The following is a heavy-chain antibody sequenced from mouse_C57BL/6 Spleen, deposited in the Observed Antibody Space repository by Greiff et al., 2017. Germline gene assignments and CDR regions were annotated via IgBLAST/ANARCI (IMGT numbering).Heavy chain of an antibody. CDR3: AREYYYGSSPNAMDY. CDR2: ISYDGSN. CDR1: GYSITSGYY. D-gene: IGHD1-1*01. V-gene: IGHV3-6*01. Sequence: EVQLQESGPGLVKPSQSLSLTCSVTGYSITSGYYWNWIRQFPGNKLEWMGYISYDGSNNYNPSLKNRISITRDTSKNQFFLKLNSVTTEDTATYYCAREYYYGSSPNAMDYWGQGTSVTVSS. J-gene: IGHJ4*01.